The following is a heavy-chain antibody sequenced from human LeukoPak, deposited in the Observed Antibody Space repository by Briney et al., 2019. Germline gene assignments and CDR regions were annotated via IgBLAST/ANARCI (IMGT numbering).Heavy chain of an antibody. V-gene: IGHV4-34*01. CDR1: GGSFSGYY. CDR2: INHSGST. J-gene: IGHJ4*02. CDR3: ARGLGYSYGDY. D-gene: IGHD5-18*01. Sequence: PSETLSLTCAVYGGSFSGYYWSSIRQPPGKGLEWIGEINHSGSTNYNPSLKSRVTISVDTSKNQFSLKLSSVTAADTAVYYCARGLGYSYGDYWGQGTLVTVSS.